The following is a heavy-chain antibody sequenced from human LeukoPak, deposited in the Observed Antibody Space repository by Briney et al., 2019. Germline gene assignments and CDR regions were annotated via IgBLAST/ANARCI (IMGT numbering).Heavy chain of an antibody. D-gene: IGHD1-1*01. J-gene: IGHJ4*02. CDR2: IYYSGST. Sequence: SQTLSLTCTVSGGSISSDGYYWSWIRQHPGKGLEWIGYIYYSGSTYYNPSLKSRVTISVDTSKNQFSLKLSSVTAADTAVYYCARGLKKRAFFDYWGQGTLVTVSS. V-gene: IGHV4-31*03. CDR1: GGSISSDGYY. CDR3: ARGLKKRAFFDY.